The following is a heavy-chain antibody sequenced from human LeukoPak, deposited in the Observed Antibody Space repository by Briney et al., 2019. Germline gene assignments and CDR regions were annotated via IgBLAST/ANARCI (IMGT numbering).Heavy chain of an antibody. CDR3: ARLGGRLDFWSGPHYYFDY. D-gene: IGHD3-3*01. J-gene: IGHJ4*02. CDR2: INPNSGGT. CDR1: GDTFTGYY. Sequence: ASVKVSCKASGDTFTGYYMHWVRQAPGQGLEWMGWINPNSGGTNCAQKFQGRATMTRDTSISTTYMERSRLRAEDTAVYYCARLGGRLDFWSGPHYYFDYWGQGTLVTVSS. V-gene: IGHV1-2*02.